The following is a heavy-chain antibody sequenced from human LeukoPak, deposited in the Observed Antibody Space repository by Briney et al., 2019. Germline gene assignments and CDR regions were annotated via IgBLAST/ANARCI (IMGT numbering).Heavy chain of an antibody. CDR2: IGPGGGDI. J-gene: IGHJ4*02. V-gene: IGHV3-23*01. D-gene: IGHD2-21*02. CDR3: AKYCGGDCFRNFDY. Sequence: SGGSLRLSCAASGFTFSTYAMTWVRQARGKGVEGVTVIGPGGGDILYADSVKGRFTIYRDNSENTLYLQMHSLRAEDTAVYYCAKYCGGDCFRNFDYWGQGTLVTVSS. CDR1: GFTFSTYA.